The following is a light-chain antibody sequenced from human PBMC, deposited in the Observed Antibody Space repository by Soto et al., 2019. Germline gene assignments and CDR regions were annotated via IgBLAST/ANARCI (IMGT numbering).Light chain of an antibody. Sequence: QPVLTQPPSASGSPGQSVAISCTGTSSDIGGYNYVSWYQQYPGKAPKLILYEVATRPSGVPDRFSGSKSGNTASLTVSGLQADDEAHYYCSSYADNNMYVVFGGGTKLTVL. CDR2: EVA. CDR3: SSYADNNMYVV. J-gene: IGLJ2*01. CDR1: SSDIGGYNY. V-gene: IGLV2-8*01.